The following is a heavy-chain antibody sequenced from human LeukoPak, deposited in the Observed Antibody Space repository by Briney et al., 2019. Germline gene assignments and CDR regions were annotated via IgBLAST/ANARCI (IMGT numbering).Heavy chain of an antibody. CDR1: GDTFTTRA. Sequence: ASVKVSCKASGDTFTTRALHWVRQAPGHSLEWMGWIHPGTGQTRYSEGLRGRVTITRDKSANIGYMELTSLTFEDTAIYYCAKGSGPLVWKPFDIWGQGTLLTVSS. V-gene: IGHV1-3*01. J-gene: IGHJ3*02. CDR2: IHPGTGQT. D-gene: IGHD6-19*01. CDR3: AKGSGPLVWKPFDI.